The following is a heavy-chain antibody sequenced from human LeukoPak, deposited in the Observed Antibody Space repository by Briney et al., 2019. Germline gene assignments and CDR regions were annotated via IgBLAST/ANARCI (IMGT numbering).Heavy chain of an antibody. V-gene: IGHV3-7*03. CDR2: IKQDGSEK. J-gene: IGHJ4*02. D-gene: IGHD5-24*01. Sequence: GGSLRLSCAVSGFTFSSFWMSWVRQAPGKGLEWVANIKQDGSEKYYVDPVKGRFTISRDNAKNSLFLQMNSLRAEDTAVYYCATGRQMGYWGQGTLVTASS. CDR1: GFTFSSFW. CDR3: ATGRQMGY.